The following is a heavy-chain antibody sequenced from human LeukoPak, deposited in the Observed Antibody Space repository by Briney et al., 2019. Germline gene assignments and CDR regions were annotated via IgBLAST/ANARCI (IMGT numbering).Heavy chain of an antibody. V-gene: IGHV1-2*02. Sequence: ASVKVSCKASGYTFTGYYMHWVRQAPGQGLEWMGWINPNSGGTNYAQKFQGRVTMTRDTSISTAYMELSRLRSDDTAVYYCASNHHQHSSSWNFDYWGQGTLVTVSS. CDR3: ASNHHQHSSSWNFDY. J-gene: IGHJ4*02. CDR2: INPNSGGT. D-gene: IGHD6-6*01. CDR1: GYTFTGYY.